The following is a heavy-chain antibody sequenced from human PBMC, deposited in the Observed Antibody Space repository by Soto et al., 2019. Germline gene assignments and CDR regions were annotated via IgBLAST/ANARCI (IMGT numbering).Heavy chain of an antibody. CDR1: GGTFSTHA. CDR3: ARREHDVIGGNSYYAMDV. Sequence: QVQLVQSGAEVKKPGSSVKVSCKASGGTFSTHAISWVRQAPGQGLEWMGGIIPIFGTADYAQKFQGRVTMTASESTSTAYMELSSLRAEDSGLYYCARREHDVIGGNSYYAMDVWGQGPRVTVS. D-gene: IGHD1-26*01. J-gene: IGHJ6*02. V-gene: IGHV1-69*12. CDR2: IIPIFGTA.